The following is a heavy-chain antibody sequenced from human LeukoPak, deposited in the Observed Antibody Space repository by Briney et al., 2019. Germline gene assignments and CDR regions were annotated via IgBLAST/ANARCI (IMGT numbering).Heavy chain of an antibody. V-gene: IGHV5-10-1*01. D-gene: IGHD6-6*01. CDR3: ARPPALYSSSKSWYFEL. Sequence: GESLKISCNGSGYSFTSNWISGVRQMPGKGLEWMGRIDPSDPHINYSPSFQGHVTISVDKSISTAYLQWSSLRASDTAMYYCARPPALYSSSKSWYFELWGRGTLVTVSS. CDR2: IDPSDPHI. CDR1: GYSFTSNW. J-gene: IGHJ2*01.